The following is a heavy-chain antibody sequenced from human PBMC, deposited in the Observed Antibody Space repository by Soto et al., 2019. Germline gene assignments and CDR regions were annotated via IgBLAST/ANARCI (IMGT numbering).Heavy chain of an antibody. J-gene: IGHJ3*02. V-gene: IGHV4-59*01. D-gene: IGHD3-3*01. CDR1: GGSISSYY. CDR2: IYYSGST. Sequence: SENLSITCTVSGGSISSYYWSWIRQPPGKGLEWIGYIYYSGSTNYNPSLKSRVTISVDTSKIQFSLKLSSVTSADTVVYYCARGGGVWNGYYDAFEIWGQGTMVTISS. CDR3: ARGGGVWNGYYDAFEI.